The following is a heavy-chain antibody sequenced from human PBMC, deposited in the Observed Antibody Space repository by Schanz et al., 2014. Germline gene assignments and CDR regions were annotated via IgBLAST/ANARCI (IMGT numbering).Heavy chain of an antibody. Sequence: EVQLLESGGGFVQPGGSLRLSCVASGVTFSSYAMSWVRQASGKGLEWVSVISGSGVTIYYADSVKGRFTISRDNSKNTLYLQMNSLRAEDTAVYYCAKDVRPVANTVHFYYMDVWGQGTTXTVSS. CDR2: ISGSGVTI. J-gene: IGHJ6*02. CDR3: AKDVRPVANTVHFYYMDV. V-gene: IGHV3-23*01. CDR1: GVTFSSYA. D-gene: IGHD6-19*01.